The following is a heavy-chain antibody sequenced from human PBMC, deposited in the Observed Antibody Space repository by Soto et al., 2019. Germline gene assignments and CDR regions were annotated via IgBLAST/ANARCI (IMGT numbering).Heavy chain of an antibody. J-gene: IGHJ6*02. CDR2: ISYDGSNK. CDR3: ARDKGASSESPYYYYGMDV. V-gene: IGHV3-30-3*01. D-gene: IGHD6-13*01. CDR1: GFTFSSYA. Sequence: GGSLRLSCAASGFTFSSYAMHWVRQAPGKGLEWVAVISYDGSNKYYADSVKGRFTISRDNSKNTLYLQMNSLRAEDTAVYYCARDKGASSESPYYYYGMDVWGQGTTVTVSS.